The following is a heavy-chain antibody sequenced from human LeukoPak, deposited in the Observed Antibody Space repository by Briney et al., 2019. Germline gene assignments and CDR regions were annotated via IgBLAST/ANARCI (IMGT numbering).Heavy chain of an antibody. CDR2: INWNGGSI. J-gene: IGHJ4*02. D-gene: IGHD4-17*01. CDR3: ARGYDDSQLSPFDY. V-gene: IGHV3-20*04. Sequence: GGSLRLSCAASGFTFDDYGMSWARQAPGKGLEGVSGINWNGGSIGYADSVKGRFTISRDNAKNSLYLQMNSLRAEDTALYYCARGYDDSQLSPFDYWGQGTLVTVSS. CDR1: GFTFDDYG.